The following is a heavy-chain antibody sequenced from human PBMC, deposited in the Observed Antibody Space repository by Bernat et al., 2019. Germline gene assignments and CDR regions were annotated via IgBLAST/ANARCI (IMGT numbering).Heavy chain of an antibody. CDR3: AREKIVKYCSSTSCYAGAVYYYYGMDV. D-gene: IGHD2-2*01. CDR1: GYTFTSYG. V-gene: IGHV1-18*01. Sequence: QVQLVQSGAEVKKPGASVKVSCKASGYTFTSYGISWVRQAPGQGLEWMGWISAYNGNTNYAQKLQGRVTMTTDTSTSTAYMELRSLRSDDTAVYYCAREKIVKYCSSTSCYAGAVYYYYGMDVWGQGTTVTVSS. CDR2: ISAYNGNT. J-gene: IGHJ6*02.